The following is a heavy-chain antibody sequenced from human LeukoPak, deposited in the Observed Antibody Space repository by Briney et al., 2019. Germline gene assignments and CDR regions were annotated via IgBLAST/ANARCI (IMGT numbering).Heavy chain of an antibody. CDR2: ISGDGYTK. CDR3: ARDAVVYSYYGMDV. D-gene: IGHD3-22*01. J-gene: IGHJ6*02. Sequence: QTGGSLRLSCAASGFTFTAFEMNWVRQSPGKGLEWISYISGDGYTKHFADSVRGRFTISRDNAKNSLYLQMNSLRAEDTAVYYCARDAVVYSYYGMDVWGQGTTVTVSS. V-gene: IGHV3-48*03. CDR1: GFTFTAFE.